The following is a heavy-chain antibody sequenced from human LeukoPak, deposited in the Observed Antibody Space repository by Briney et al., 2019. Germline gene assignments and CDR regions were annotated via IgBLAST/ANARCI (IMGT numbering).Heavy chain of an antibody. Sequence: SEALSLTCTVSGGSISSSSYYWGWIRQPPGRGLEWIGSIYYSGSTYYNPSLKSRVTISVDTSKNQFSLKLSSVTAADTAVYYCARQDSGYDYEGYYYYYMDVWGKGTTVTISS. CDR1: GGSISSSSYY. CDR3: ARQDSGYDYEGYYYYYMDV. V-gene: IGHV4-39*01. J-gene: IGHJ6*03. D-gene: IGHD5-12*01. CDR2: IYYSGST.